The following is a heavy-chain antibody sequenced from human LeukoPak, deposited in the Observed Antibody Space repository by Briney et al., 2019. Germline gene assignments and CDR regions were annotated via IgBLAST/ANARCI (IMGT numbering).Heavy chain of an antibody. Sequence: GGSLRHSCAASGFTFSSYWMHWVRQAPGKGLVWVSRINTDGSSTSYADSVKGRFTISRDNAKNTLYLQMNSLRAEDTAVYYCARDKYSSGCCVYFGLWGPVVPVTFSS. CDR2: INTDGSST. J-gene: IGHJ2*01. CDR1: GFTFSSYW. D-gene: IGHD6-19*01. CDR3: ARDKYSSGCCVYFGL. V-gene: IGHV3-74*01.